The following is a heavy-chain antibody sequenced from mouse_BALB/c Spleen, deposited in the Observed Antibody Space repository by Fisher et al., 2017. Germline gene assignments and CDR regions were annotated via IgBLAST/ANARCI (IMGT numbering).Heavy chain of an antibody. V-gene: IGHV5-9*03. Sequence: RFTISRDNAKNNLYLQMSSLRSEDTAMYYCAREVTTATFAMDYWGQGTSVTVSS. D-gene: IGHD1-2*01. CDR3: AREVTTATFAMDY. J-gene: IGHJ4*01.